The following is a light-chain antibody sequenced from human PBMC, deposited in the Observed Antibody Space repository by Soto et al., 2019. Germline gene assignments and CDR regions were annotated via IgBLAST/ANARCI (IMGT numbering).Light chain of an antibody. Sequence: QYVLTQPPSVSAAPGQKVTISCSGSSSNIGGNSVSWYQQLPGTAPKLLIYDDNKRPSGIPDRFSGSKSGTSATLGITGFQTGYYAEYYGGPWDRRLSAYVCGTGTRVT. V-gene: IGLV1-51*01. CDR3: GPWDRRLSAYV. CDR1: SSNIGGNS. CDR2: DDN. J-gene: IGLJ1*01.